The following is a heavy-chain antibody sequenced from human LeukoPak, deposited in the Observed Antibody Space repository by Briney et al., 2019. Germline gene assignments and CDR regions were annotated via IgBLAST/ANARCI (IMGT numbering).Heavy chain of an antibody. D-gene: IGHD3-10*02. CDR3: AELGTTMIGGV. CDR1: GFTFSSYA. J-gene: IGHJ6*04. Sequence: GGSLRLSCAASGFTFSSYAMSWVRQAPGKGLEWVSAISGSGGSTYYADSMKGRFTISRDNSKNSLYLQMNSLRAEDTAVYYCAELGTTMIGGVWGKGTTVTISS. CDR2: ISGSGGST. V-gene: IGHV3-23*01.